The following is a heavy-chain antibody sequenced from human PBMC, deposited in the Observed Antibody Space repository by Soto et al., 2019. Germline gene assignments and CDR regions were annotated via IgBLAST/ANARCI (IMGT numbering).Heavy chain of an antibody. CDR3: ARVEYHYDVSGYHILFDR. V-gene: IGHV3-7*01. D-gene: IGHD3-22*01. J-gene: IGHJ5*02. Sequence: EVQLVESGGDLVQPGGSLRLSCAASGFTFSRHYMSWVRQAPGKGLEWVANIKEDGSDKYYVDSVKGRFTVSRDNTQDSLYLQRVSLRAEDTALYYCARVEYHYDVSGYHILFDRWGQGTLVTVSS. CDR1: GFTFSRHY. CDR2: IKEDGSDK.